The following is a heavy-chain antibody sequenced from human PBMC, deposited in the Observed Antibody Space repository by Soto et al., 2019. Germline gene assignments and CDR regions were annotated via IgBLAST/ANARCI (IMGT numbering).Heavy chain of an antibody. CDR3: ARVLPYYFDY. CDR1: GFTFSGYC. J-gene: IGHJ4*02. CDR2: IKQDVSDK. Sequence: AXGSLRLSFEGSGFTFSGYCMSGVRQAPGKGLEWVATIKQDVSDKNCVDSVKGRFTISRDNAKNSLYLQMNSLRAEDTAVYYCARVLPYYFDYWGQGTVVTVSS. V-gene: IGHV3-7*01.